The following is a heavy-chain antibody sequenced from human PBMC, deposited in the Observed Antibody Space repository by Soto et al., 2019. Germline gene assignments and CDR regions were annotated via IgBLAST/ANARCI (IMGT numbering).Heavy chain of an antibody. CDR1: GFTFSGYV. J-gene: IGHJ6*02. CDR2: IWYDGSST. Sequence: TGGSLRLSCAASGFTFSGYVMHWGRQAPGKGLEWVAIIWYDGSSTSYADSVKGRFTISRHNSKNTLYLQMNSLRAEDTAVYYCARDQLGYYGMDVWGQGTTVTVSS. V-gene: IGHV3-30*02. D-gene: IGHD5-18*01. CDR3: ARDQLGYYGMDV.